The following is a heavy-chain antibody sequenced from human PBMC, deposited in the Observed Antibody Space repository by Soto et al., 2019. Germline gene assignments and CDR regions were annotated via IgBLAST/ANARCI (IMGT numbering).Heavy chain of an antibody. V-gene: IGHV1-18*01. D-gene: IGHD1-1*01. CDR2: ISAYNGNT. Sequence: GASVKVSCKASGYTFTSYVISWVRQAPGQGLEWMGWISAYNGNTNYAQKLQGRVTMTTDTSTSTAYMELRSLRSEDTAVYYCARVYKPGPQYYYGMDVWGQGTTVTVSS. CDR1: GYTFTSYV. CDR3: ARVYKPGPQYYYGMDV. J-gene: IGHJ6*02.